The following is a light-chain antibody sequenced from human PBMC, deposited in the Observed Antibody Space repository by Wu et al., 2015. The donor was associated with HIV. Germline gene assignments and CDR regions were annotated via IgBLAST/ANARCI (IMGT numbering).Light chain of an antibody. V-gene: IGKV3-20*01. Sequence: EIVLTQSPDTLSLSPGERATLSCRASQSVSNFFAWYQQKPGQPPRLLIYGATTRATGIPDRFSGSGSGTDFTLSIRKLEPDDVAVYYCQQYGRSLPYTFGQGTKLQIK. CDR3: QQYGRSLPYT. CDR1: QSVSNF. CDR2: GAT. J-gene: IGKJ2*01.